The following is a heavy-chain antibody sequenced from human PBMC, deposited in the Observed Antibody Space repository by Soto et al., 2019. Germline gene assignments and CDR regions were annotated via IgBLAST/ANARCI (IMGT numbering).Heavy chain of an antibody. CDR2: ISYDGTKK. Sequence: GVSLRLSCPASGFTFSTYAMHWFRQAPGKGLEWVAVISYDGTKKYYADSVKGRFTISRDNSKNTLYLQMNSLRTEDTAVYYCARPNSTSAHSLITLVRGVIITAPVEY. CDR1: GFTFSTYA. J-gene: IGHJ1*01. V-gene: IGHV3-30-3*01. CDR3: ARPNSTSAHSLITLVRGVIITAPVEY. D-gene: IGHD3-10*01.